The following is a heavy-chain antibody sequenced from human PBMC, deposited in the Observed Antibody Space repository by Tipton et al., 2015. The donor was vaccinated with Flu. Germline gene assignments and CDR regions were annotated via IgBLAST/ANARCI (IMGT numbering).Heavy chain of an antibody. D-gene: IGHD3-10*01. V-gene: IGHV4-61*02. Sequence: TLSLTCTVSGGSISSGGYYWSWIRQPAGKGLEWIGRIYTSGSTNYNPSPKSRVTMSVDTSKNQFSLKLSSVTAADTAVYYCARSYGLSYHGMDVWGQGTTVTVSS. CDR1: GGSISSGGYY. CDR2: IYTSGST. J-gene: IGHJ6*02. CDR3: ARSYGLSYHGMDV.